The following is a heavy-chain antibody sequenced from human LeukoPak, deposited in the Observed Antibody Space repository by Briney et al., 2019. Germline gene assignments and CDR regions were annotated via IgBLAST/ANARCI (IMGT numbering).Heavy chain of an antibody. V-gene: IGHV1-3*01. J-gene: IGHJ4*02. D-gene: IGHD2-15*01. CDR3: AIHCSGGSCSRSYYFDY. CDR1: GYTFSSHA. Sequence: VASVKVSCKASGYTFSSHAVHWVRQAPGQRLEWMGWINAGNGDTKYSQKFQDRVTITRDTSASTAYMELSSLRSEDTAVYYCAIHCSGGSCSRSYYFDYWGQGTRVAVSS. CDR2: INAGNGDT.